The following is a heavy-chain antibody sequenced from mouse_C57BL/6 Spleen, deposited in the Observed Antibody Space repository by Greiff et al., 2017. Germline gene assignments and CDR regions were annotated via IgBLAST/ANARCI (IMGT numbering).Heavy chain of an antibody. D-gene: IGHD1-1*01. CDR2: IYPGSGST. Sequence: QVQLQQPGAELVKPGASVKMSCKASGYTFTSYWITWVKQRPGQGLEWIGDIYPGSGSTNYNEKFKSKATLTVDTSSSTAYMQLSSLTSEDSAVYYCANYYSSSLYYYAMDYWGQGTSVTVSS. J-gene: IGHJ4*01. V-gene: IGHV1-55*01. CDR1: GYTFTSYW. CDR3: ANYYSSSLYYYAMDY.